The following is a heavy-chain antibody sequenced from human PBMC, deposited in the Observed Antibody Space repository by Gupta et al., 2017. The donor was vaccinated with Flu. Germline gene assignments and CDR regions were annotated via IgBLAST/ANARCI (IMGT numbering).Heavy chain of an antibody. Sequence: QVQLQQLGAGLLKPSETLSLTCAVYGGSFSGYSWSWIRQPPGKGLEWIGEINHSGSTNYNPSLKSRVTISVDTSKNQFSLKLSSVTAADTAVYYCARDFPTVRGVILYWGQGTLVTVSS. CDR3: ARDFPTVRGVILY. D-gene: IGHD3-10*01. J-gene: IGHJ4*02. V-gene: IGHV4-34*01. CDR1: GGSFSGYS. CDR2: INHSGST.